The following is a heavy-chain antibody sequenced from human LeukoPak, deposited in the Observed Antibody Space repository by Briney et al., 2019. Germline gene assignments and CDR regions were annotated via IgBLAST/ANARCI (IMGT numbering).Heavy chain of an antibody. Sequence: PGGSLRLSXAASGFTFSSYSMNWVRQAPGKGLEWVSSISSSSSYIYYADSVKGRFTISRDNAKNSLYLQMNSLRAEDTAVYYCARLTGSYYNYYYYYMDVWGKGTTVTVSS. CDR3: ARLTGSYYNYYYYYMDV. J-gene: IGHJ6*03. CDR1: GFTFSSYS. V-gene: IGHV3-21*01. D-gene: IGHD3-10*01. CDR2: ISSSSSYI.